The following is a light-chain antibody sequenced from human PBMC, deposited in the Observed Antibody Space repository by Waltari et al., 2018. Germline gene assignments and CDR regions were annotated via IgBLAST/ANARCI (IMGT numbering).Light chain of an antibody. CDR2: WNK. Sequence: QSVLTQPPSASGTPGQGVTISCSGSSSNIGDNYVYWYQQFPGTSPQLLIHWNKQRPPGVPARFSGSKSGTSAFLVISGLRSEDEADYHCAAWDDSLSGWVFGGGTKLTVL. J-gene: IGLJ3*02. V-gene: IGLV1-47*01. CDR1: SSNIGDNY. CDR3: AAWDDSLSGWV.